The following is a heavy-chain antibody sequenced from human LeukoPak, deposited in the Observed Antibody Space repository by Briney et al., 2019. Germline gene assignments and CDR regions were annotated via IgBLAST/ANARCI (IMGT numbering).Heavy chain of an antibody. CDR1: GFTFDDYA. V-gene: IGHV3-9*03. J-gene: IGHJ4*02. CDR2: ISWNSGSI. D-gene: IGHD6-19*01. CDR3: AKGGIAVAEGPGY. Sequence: PGGSLRLSCAASGFTFDDYAMHWVRQAPGKGLEWVSGISWNSGSIGYADSVKGRFTISRDNAKNSLYLQMNSLRAEDMALYYCAKGGIAVAEGPGYWGQGTLVTVSS.